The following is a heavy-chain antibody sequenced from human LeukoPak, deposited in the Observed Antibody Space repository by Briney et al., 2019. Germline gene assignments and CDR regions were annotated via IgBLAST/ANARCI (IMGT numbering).Heavy chain of an antibody. Sequence: GGSLRLSCAASGFTFSSYEMNWVRQAPGKGLEWVSYISSSGSTIYYADSVKGRFTISRDNAKNSLYLQMNSLRAEDTAVYYCAKHYYGSSGYTYNWFDPWGQGTLVTVSS. D-gene: IGHD3-22*01. V-gene: IGHV3-48*03. J-gene: IGHJ5*02. CDR3: AKHYYGSSGYTYNWFDP. CDR1: GFTFSSYE. CDR2: ISSSGSTI.